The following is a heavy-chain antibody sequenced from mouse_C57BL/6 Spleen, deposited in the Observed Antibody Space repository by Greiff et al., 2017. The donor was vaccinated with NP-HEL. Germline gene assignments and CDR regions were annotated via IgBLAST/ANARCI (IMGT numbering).Heavy chain of an antibody. CDR2: IDPENGDT. CDR1: GFNIKDDY. V-gene: IGHV14-4*01. D-gene: IGHD1-1*01. Sequence: EVQLQQSGAELVRPGASAKLSCTASGFNIKDDYMHWVKQRPEQGLEWIGWIDPENGDTEYASKFQGKATITADTSSNTAYLQLSSLTSEDTAVYYCTTDYYGSGLWFAYWGQRTLVTVSA. CDR3: TTDYYGSGLWFAY. J-gene: IGHJ3*01.